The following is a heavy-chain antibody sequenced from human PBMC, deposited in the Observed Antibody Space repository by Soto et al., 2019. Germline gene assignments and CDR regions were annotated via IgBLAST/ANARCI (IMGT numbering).Heavy chain of an antibody. CDR2: ISYDGNNK. Sequence: GGSLRLSCEASGFIFSDFVMHWVRQAPGKGLEWVAVISYDGNNKYYAQSVKGRFTISRDNSKNTLFLNMDSLRPEDTAVYHCVKGDMDTAVVNSPDAFDFWGQGSMLTF. CDR1: GFIFSDFV. D-gene: IGHD5-18*01. CDR3: VKGDMDTAVVNSPDAFDF. V-gene: IGHV3-30*18. J-gene: IGHJ3*01.